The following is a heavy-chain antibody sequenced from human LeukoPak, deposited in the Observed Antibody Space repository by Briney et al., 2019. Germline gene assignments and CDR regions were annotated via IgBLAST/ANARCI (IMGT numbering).Heavy chain of an antibody. J-gene: IGHJ5*01. CDR3: ARSTWSGKFVVAVPAAHWFDP. D-gene: IGHD2-15*01. V-gene: IGHV4-39*06. CDR2: IYHSGNT. Sequence: SETLSLTCTVSGASISSYNSYWGWIRQPPGKGLEWIGSIYHSGNTDFNPSLKSRVTMSVDTSKNQFALKLNSVTAADTAVYYCARSTWSGKFVVAVPAAHWFDPWGQGTLVTVSS. CDR1: GASISSYNSY.